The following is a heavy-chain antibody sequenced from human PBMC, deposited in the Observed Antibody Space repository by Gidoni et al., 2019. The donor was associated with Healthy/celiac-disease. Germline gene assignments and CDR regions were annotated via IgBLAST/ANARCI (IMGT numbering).Heavy chain of an antibody. Sequence: EVQLVESGGGLVQPGGSLRLSCAASGFTFSSYSMNWVRQAPGKGLEWVSYISSSSSTIYYADSVKGRFTISRDNAKNSLYLQMNSLRAEDTAVYYCARDKLKAAAGTSVYWGQGTLVTVSS. CDR2: ISSSSSTI. D-gene: IGHD6-13*01. CDR3: ARDKLKAAAGTSVY. CDR1: GFTFSSYS. J-gene: IGHJ4*02. V-gene: IGHV3-48*04.